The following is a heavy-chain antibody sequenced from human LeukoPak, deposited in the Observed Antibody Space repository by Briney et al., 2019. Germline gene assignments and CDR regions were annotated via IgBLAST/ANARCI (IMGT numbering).Heavy chain of an antibody. CDR3: ARRAGGYSHPYDY. CDR2: IFYSGST. J-gene: IGHJ4*02. V-gene: IGHV4-39*07. D-gene: IGHD4-23*01. CDR1: GGSISTSNYY. Sequence: SETLSLTCTVSGGSISTSNYYWGWIRQPPGKGLEWIGNIFYSGSTYYGPSLKSRLTISLDTSRNQFSLKLNSVTPEDTAVYYCARRAGGYSHPYDYWGQGILVTVSS.